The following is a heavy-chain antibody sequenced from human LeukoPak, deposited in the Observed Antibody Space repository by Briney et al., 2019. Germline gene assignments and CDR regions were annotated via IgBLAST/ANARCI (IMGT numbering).Heavy chain of an antibody. D-gene: IGHD4-17*01. CDR3: ARGNGQEYYGDYAHALDY. CDR2: ISAYNGNT. V-gene: IGHV1-18*01. Sequence: GASVKVSCKASGYTFASYGISWVRQAPGQVLEWMGWISAYNGNTNYAQKLQGRVTMTTDTSTSTAYMELRSLRSDDTAVYYCARGNGQEYYGDYAHALDYWGQGTLVTVSS. CDR1: GYTFASYG. J-gene: IGHJ4*02.